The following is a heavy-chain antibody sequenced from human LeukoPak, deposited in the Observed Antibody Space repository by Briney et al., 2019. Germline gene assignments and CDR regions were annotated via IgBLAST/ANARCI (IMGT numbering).Heavy chain of an antibody. D-gene: IGHD6-13*01. CDR1: GFTFSSYG. CDR2: ISYDGSNK. CDR3: AKDKSAAGTKDYYYYMDV. Sequence: GGSLRLSCAASGFTFSSYGMHWVRQAPGKGLEWVAVISYDGSNKYYADSVKGRFTISRDNSKNTLYLQMNSLRAEDTAVYYCAKDKSAAGTKDYYYYMDVWGKGTTVTVSS. V-gene: IGHV3-30*18. J-gene: IGHJ6*03.